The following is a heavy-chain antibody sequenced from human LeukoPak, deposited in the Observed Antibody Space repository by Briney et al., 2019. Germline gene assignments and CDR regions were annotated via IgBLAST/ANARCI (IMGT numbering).Heavy chain of an antibody. V-gene: IGHV1-18*01. CDR3: AREDCSGGSCSYDAFDI. D-gene: IGHD2-15*01. CDR2: ISAYNGNT. CDR1: GYTFTSYG. Sequence: GASVKVSCKASGYTFTSYGISWVRQAPGQGLEWMGWISAYNGNTNYAQKLQGRVTMTTDTSTSTAYMELSSLRSEDTAVYYCAREDCSGGSCSYDAFDIWGQGTMVTVSS. J-gene: IGHJ3*02.